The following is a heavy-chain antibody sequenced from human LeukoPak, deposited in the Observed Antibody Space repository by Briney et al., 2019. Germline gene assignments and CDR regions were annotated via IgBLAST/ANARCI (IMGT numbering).Heavy chain of an antibody. D-gene: IGHD2-15*01. V-gene: IGHV1-2*02. Sequence: ASVKVSCKASGYTFTGYYMHWVRQAPGQGLEWMGWINPNSGGTNYAQKFQGRVTMTRDTSISTAYMELSRLRSDDTAVYYCAGGTPLLGYCSGGSCYPPGPFDYWGQGTLVTVSS. CDR2: INPNSGGT. CDR3: AGGTPLLGYCSGGSCYPPGPFDY. CDR1: GYTFTGYY. J-gene: IGHJ4*02.